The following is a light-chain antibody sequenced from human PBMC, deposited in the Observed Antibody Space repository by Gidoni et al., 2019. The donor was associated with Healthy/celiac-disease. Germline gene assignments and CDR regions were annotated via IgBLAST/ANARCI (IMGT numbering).Light chain of an antibody. V-gene: IGKV1-9*01. J-gene: IGKJ5*01. CDR2: AAS. CDR1: QGISSY. CDR3: QQRNSYPIT. Sequence: DIKLTQSPSSLSASVGDRVTITCRASQGISSYLTWYQQKPGKAPKLLLYAASTLQSGVPSRFSGSGSGTEFTLTISSLQPEDFATYYCQQRNSYPITFGQGTRVEIK.